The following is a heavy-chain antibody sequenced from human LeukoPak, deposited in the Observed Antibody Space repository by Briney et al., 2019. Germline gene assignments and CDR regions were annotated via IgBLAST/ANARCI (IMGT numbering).Heavy chain of an antibody. CDR1: GFTFSSYA. Sequence: PGGSLRLSCAASGFTFSSYAMHWVRQAPGKGLEWVAVISYDGSNKYYADSVKGRFTISRDNSKNTLYLQMNSLRAEDTAVYYCARVYYDFWSGYPNWFDPWGQGTLVTVSS. CDR3: ARVYYDFWSGYPNWFDP. CDR2: ISYDGSNK. J-gene: IGHJ5*02. V-gene: IGHV3-30-3*01. D-gene: IGHD3-3*01.